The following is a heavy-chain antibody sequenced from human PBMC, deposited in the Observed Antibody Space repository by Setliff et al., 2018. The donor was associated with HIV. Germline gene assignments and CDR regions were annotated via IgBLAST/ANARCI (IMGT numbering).Heavy chain of an antibody. J-gene: IGHJ6*03. CDR2: INHSGST. Sequence: PSETLSLTCAVYGGSFSGYYWSWIRQPPGKGLEWVGEINHSGSTNYNPSLKSRVTISVDTSKKQFSLKLRSVTAADTAVYYCARQDYYDSSGYRQNYYYYYYMDVWGKGTTVTVSS. V-gene: IGHV4-34*01. CDR1: GGSFSGYY. CDR3: ARQDYYDSSGYRQNYYYYYYMDV. D-gene: IGHD3-22*01.